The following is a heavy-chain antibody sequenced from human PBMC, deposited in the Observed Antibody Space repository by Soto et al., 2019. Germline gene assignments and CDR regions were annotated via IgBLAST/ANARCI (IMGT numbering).Heavy chain of an antibody. J-gene: IGHJ4*02. CDR1: GFTFNRFW. V-gene: IGHV3-74*01. Sequence: GGSLRLSCAASGFTFNRFWMHWVRQAPGKGLVWVSRINSDGYSTNYADSVKGRFTISRDNAKNTLYLQMNSLRAENTAVYYCARETGYSSGLTDYWGQGTLVTVPS. CDR2: INSDGYST. CDR3: ARETGYSSGLTDY. D-gene: IGHD6-19*01.